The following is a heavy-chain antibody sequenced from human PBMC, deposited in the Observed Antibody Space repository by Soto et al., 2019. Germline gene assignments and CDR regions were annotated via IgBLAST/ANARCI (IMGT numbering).Heavy chain of an antibody. Sequence: QLVESGGRGVQPGRSLRLSCEASEFTFSSYAMHWVRQAPGRGLEWVALISFDGRKEYYADSVKGRFIVSRDNSRSMVYLQMDSLRPDDTAIYYCARPIPRWSYHYGRDVWGQGTTVTVSS. CDR3: ARPIPRWSYHYGRDV. J-gene: IGHJ6*02. V-gene: IGHV3-30*03. D-gene: IGHD2-15*01. CDR2: ISFDGRKE. CDR1: EFTFSSYA.